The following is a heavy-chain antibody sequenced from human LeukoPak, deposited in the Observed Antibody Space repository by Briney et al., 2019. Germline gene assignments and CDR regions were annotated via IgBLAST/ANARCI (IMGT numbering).Heavy chain of an antibody. J-gene: IGHJ4*02. CDR3: ARGGGYRPYYFDY. Sequence: PSETLSLTCTVSGDSISRSTYYWAWIRQPPGKGLEWIGEINHSGSTNYNPSLKSRVTISVDTSKNQFSLKLSSVTAADTAVYYCARGGGYRPYYFDYWGQGTLVTVSS. V-gene: IGHV4-39*07. CDR2: INHSGST. D-gene: IGHD1-26*01. CDR1: GDSISRSTYY.